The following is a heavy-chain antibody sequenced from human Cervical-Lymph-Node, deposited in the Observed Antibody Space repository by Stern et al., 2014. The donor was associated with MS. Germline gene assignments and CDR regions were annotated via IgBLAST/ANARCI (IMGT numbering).Heavy chain of an antibody. Sequence: EVQLVESGGDLVQPGGSLRLSCAASGFILADHYMDWVRQAPGKGLEWVGRSRIKADSYITQYAASVQGRFIISRDDLQMNSLKTEDTAVYYCARGRNSFDLWGQGTMVTVSS. CDR1: GFILADHY. V-gene: IGHV3-72*01. CDR3: ARGRNSFDL. CDR2: SRIKADSYIT. J-gene: IGHJ3*01. D-gene: IGHD1/OR15-1a*01.